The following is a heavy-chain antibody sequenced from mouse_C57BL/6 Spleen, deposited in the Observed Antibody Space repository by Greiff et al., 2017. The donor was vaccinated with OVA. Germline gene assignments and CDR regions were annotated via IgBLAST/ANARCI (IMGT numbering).Heavy chain of an antibody. D-gene: IGHD1-1*01. V-gene: IGHV1-55*01. Sequence: VQLQQPGAELVKPGASVTLSCKASGYTFTSYWVTWVKRRPGRGLEWFGDIYPGSGSTNYNAKFKSKATLTGDTSSSTAYLQLSTLTSEDTAVDYCARSDGSSLYYFDYWGQGTTLTVSS. J-gene: IGHJ2*01. CDR2: IYPGSGST. CDR3: ARSDGSSLYYFDY. CDR1: GYTFTSYW.